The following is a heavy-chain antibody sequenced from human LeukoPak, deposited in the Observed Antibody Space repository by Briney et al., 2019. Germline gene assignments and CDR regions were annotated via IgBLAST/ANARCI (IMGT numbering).Heavy chain of an antibody. CDR2: IYYSGST. D-gene: IGHD3-10*01. J-gene: IGHJ4*02. CDR1: GGSISSSSYY. Sequence: SETLSLTCTVSGGSISSSSYYWGWIRQPPGKGLEWIGSIYYSGSTYYNPSLKSRVTISIDRSKNQFSLNLTSVTAADTAIYYCARDSRSGGFDYWGQGTLVTVSS. V-gene: IGHV4-39*07. CDR3: ARDSRSGGFDY.